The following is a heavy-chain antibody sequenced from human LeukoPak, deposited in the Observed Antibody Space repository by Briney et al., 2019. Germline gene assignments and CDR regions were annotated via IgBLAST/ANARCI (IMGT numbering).Heavy chain of an antibody. CDR1: GGSFSGYY. J-gene: IGHJ4*02. D-gene: IGHD3-9*01. CDR2: INHSGST. V-gene: IGHV4-34*01. Sequence: SETLSLTCAVYGGSFSGYYRSWIRQPPGKGLEWIGEINHSGSTNYNPSLKSRVTISVDTSKNQFSLKLSSVTAADTAVYYCARRLVPEYYFDYWGQGTLVTVSS. CDR3: ARRLVPEYYFDY.